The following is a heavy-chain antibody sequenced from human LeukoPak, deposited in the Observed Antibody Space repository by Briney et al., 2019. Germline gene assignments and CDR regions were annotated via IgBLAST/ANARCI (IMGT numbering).Heavy chain of an antibody. J-gene: IGHJ6*02. Sequence: SETLSLTCTVSGGSISSYYWSWIRQPPGKGLEWIGYIYYSGSTNYNPSLKSRVTISVDTSKNQFSLKLSSVTAADTAAYYCARVGGSNYYYYGMDVWGQGTTVTVSS. CDR3: ARVGGSNYYYYGMDV. CDR1: GGSISSYY. CDR2: IYYSGST. V-gene: IGHV4-59*01. D-gene: IGHD3-10*01.